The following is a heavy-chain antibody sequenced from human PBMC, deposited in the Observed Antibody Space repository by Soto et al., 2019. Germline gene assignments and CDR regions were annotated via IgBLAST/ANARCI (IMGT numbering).Heavy chain of an antibody. Sequence: EVQLVESGGGLVQPGGSLRLSCAASGFTFSSYWMHWVRQAPGKGLVWVSRINIDGSSTSYADSDKGRFTISRDNDKNTLYLRMKNLRAEDTAVYYCASGSYYDSVYYGMDVWGQGTTVTVSS. CDR1: GFTFSSYW. CDR3: ASGSYYDSVYYGMDV. CDR2: INIDGSST. D-gene: IGHD3-22*01. V-gene: IGHV3-74*01. J-gene: IGHJ6*02.